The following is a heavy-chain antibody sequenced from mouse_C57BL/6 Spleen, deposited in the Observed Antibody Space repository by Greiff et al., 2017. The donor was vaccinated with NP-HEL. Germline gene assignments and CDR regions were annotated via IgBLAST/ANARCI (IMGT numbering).Heavy chain of an antibody. CDR3: ARLGKRYYFDY. CDR2: IYPGDGDT. Sequence: QQSGPELVKPGASVKISCKASGYAFSSSWMNWVKQRPGKGLEWIGRIYPGDGDTNYNGKFKGKATLTADKSSSTAYMQLSSLTSEDSAVYFCARLGKRYYFDYWGQGTTLTVSS. V-gene: IGHV1-82*01. J-gene: IGHJ2*01. D-gene: IGHD4-1*01. CDR1: GYAFSSSW.